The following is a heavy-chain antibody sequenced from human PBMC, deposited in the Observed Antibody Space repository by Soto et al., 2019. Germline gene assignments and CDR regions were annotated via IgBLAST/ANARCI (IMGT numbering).Heavy chain of an antibody. D-gene: IGHD2-15*01. Sequence: QVQLQESGPGLVRPSQTLSLTCTVSGGSINSGDSYWNWIRQNPEKGLEWIGYINYRGTTFYNPSLKSRIIISADTSENQFSLKLNSVTAADTAVYYWVRDAPGVAPYWGQGTLVNVSS. CDR2: INYRGTT. CDR3: VRDAPGVAPY. CDR1: GGSINSGDSY. V-gene: IGHV4-31*03. J-gene: IGHJ4*02.